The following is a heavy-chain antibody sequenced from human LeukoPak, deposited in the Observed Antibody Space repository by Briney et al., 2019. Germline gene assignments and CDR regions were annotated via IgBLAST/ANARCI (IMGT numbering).Heavy chain of an antibody. V-gene: IGHV3-48*03. Sequence: PGGPLRLSCAASGFTLSRYEMNWVRQAAGKGLEWVSKNSSSGSAIYYADSVKGRFTISRDNVKSSLYLQMNSLRVEDTAVYYCARGGSLGYWGQGTLVTVSS. CDR2: NSSSGSAI. CDR3: ARGGSLGY. J-gene: IGHJ4*02. CDR1: GFTLSRYE. D-gene: IGHD6-19*01.